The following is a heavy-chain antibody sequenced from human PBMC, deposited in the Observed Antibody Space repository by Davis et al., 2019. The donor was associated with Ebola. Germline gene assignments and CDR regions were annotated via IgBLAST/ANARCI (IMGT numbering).Heavy chain of an antibody. V-gene: IGHV3-30*04. CDR1: GFTFSSYA. CDR2: ISYDGSNK. Sequence: GESLKISCAASGFTFSSYAMSWVRQAPGKGLEWVALISYDGSNKYYADSVKGRFTISRDNSKNTLSLQMNSLRAEDTALYYCARDSDGDFRHDTFDIWGQGTMVTVSS. CDR3: ARDSDGDFRHDTFDI. J-gene: IGHJ3*02. D-gene: IGHD4-17*01.